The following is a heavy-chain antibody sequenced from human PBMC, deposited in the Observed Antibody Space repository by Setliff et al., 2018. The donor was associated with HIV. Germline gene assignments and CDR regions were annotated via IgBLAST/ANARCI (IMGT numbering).Heavy chain of an antibody. Sequence: PGGSLRLSCAASRFDFNNYWMCWVRQAPGKGLEWVANIGQDGSEKNYVDSVRGRFTISRDNAKNSMDLQMNSLRAEDTAIYYCARSVVVAAGAWGQGTLVTVSS. CDR3: ARSVVVAAGA. J-gene: IGHJ5*02. D-gene: IGHD2-15*01. CDR2: IGQDGSEK. V-gene: IGHV3-7*01. CDR1: RFDFNNYW.